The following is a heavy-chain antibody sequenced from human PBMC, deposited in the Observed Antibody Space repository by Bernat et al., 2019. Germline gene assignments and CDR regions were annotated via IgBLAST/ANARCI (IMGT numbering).Heavy chain of an antibody. J-gene: IGHJ4*02. CDR2: LWHDSSDK. CDR3: ATAPDLYTWPWVGFDF. Sequence: VQVVESGGRVVQPGGSLRLSCVASGFSVSSYAMHWVRQSPGKGLEWVAILWHDSSDKYYAESVQGRFTISRDNSKNILFLQMNSLRDEETAIYYCATAPDLYTWPWVGFDFWGLGTLVTVSS. V-gene: IGHV3-33*01. D-gene: IGHD2-2*02. CDR1: GFSVSSYA.